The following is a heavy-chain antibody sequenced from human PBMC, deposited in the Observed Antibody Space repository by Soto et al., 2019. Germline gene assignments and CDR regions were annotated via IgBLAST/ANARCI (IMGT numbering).Heavy chain of an antibody. V-gene: IGHV3-23*01. J-gene: IGHJ4*02. D-gene: IGHD3-3*01. Sequence: EVQLLESGGDLLQPGGSLRLSCAASGFNFGSYAMSWVRQAPGKGLEWVSTISGRGGYTYYAESVKGRFSISRDNSKRTVFLQMNTLRPDDTALYYCAKGKAHTLFGVDTLFDYWGPGALVTVSS. CDR1: GFNFGSYA. CDR3: AKGKAHTLFGVDTLFDY. CDR2: ISGRGGYT.